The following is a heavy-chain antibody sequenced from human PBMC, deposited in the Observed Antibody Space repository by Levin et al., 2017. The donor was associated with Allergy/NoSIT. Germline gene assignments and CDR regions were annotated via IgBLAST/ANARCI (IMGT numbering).Heavy chain of an antibody. J-gene: IGHJ6*02. D-gene: IGHD2-15*01. V-gene: IGHV5-51*01. Sequence: GESLKISCKGSGYSFTIYWIGWVRQMPGKGLEWMGIIYPGDSDTRYSPSFQGQVTISADKSISTAYLQWSSLKASDTAMYYCARRCSGGSCYSGSHYGMDGWGQGTTVTVSS. CDR2: IYPGDSDT. CDR3: ARRCSGGSCYSGSHYGMDG. CDR1: GYSFTIYW.